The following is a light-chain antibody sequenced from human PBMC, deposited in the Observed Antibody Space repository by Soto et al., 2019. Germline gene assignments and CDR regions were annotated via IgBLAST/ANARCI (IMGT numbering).Light chain of an antibody. CDR1: SSDIGAYNY. CDR2: EVT. J-gene: IGLJ1*01. CDR3: NSYTTLSNRV. V-gene: IGLV2-14*01. Sequence: QSALTQPASVSGSPGQSITISCTGTSSDIGAYNYVSWYQQHPGKAPKLLIYEVTNRPSGVSGRFSGSKSGNTASLTSSGLQAEDEANYYCNSYTTLSNRVFGTGTKLTVL.